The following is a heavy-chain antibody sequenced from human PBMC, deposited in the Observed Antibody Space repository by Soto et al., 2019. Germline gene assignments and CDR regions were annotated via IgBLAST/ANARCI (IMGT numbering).Heavy chain of an antibody. V-gene: IGHV4-4*02. D-gene: IGHD3-9*01. CDR3: ARGLRYFDWFPLAY. CDR2: INHSGST. J-gene: IGHJ4*02. CDR1: GGSISSSNW. Sequence: TSETLSLTCAVSGGSISSSNWWSWVRQPPGKGLEWIGEINHSGSTNYNPSLKSRVTISVDTSKNQFSLKLSSVTAADTAVYYCARGLRYFDWFPLAYWGQGTLVTVSS.